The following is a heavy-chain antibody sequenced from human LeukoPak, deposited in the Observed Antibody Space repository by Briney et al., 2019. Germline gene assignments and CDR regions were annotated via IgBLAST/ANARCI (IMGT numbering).Heavy chain of an antibody. CDR2: LSPDGSAT. CDR3: ERTGVDSIYDI. D-gene: IGHD7-27*01. J-gene: IGHJ3*02. Sequence: GGSLRLSCAASGFTFSRHWMHWVRQSPGKGLMWVSHLSPDGSATNYADSVKGRFTISRDNPKNTFYLQMNSLRAEDTAVYYWERTGVDSIYDIWGQGTVFTVSP. CDR1: GFTFSRHW. V-gene: IGHV3-74*01.